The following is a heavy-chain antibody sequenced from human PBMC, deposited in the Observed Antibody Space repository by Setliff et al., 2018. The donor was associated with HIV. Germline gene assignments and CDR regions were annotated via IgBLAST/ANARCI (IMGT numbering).Heavy chain of an antibody. J-gene: IGHJ6*02. D-gene: IGHD2-21*02. CDR2: INYAGVA. CDR1: AWSLSGYF. Sequence: SETLSLTCGVDAWSLSGYFWVWVRQSPKRGLEWIGEINYAGVANYSPSLKSRVTMSIDTSKSQFSLKVSSVTAADTAVYFCARGGAVTVLGIPSYAYFYGLDVWGQGTTVTVSS. CDR3: ARGGAVTVLGIPSYAYFYGLDV. V-gene: IGHV4-34*01.